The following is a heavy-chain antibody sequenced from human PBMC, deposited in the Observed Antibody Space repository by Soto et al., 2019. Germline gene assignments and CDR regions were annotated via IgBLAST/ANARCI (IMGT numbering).Heavy chain of an antibody. CDR2: INHSGST. J-gene: IGHJ4*02. Sequence: QVQLQQWGAGLLKPSETLSLTCAVYGGSFSGYYWSWIRQPPGKGLAWIGEINHSGSTNYTPSLKSRVTISVDTSKNQFSLKLRSVTAADTAVYYCARGFVGLHLGELSFIPYYFDYWCQGTLVTVSS. CDR1: GGSFSGYY. CDR3: ARGFVGLHLGELSFIPYYFDY. V-gene: IGHV4-34*01. D-gene: IGHD3-16*02.